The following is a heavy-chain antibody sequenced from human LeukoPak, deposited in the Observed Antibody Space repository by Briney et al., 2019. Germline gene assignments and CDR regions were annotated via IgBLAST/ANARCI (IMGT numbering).Heavy chain of an antibody. J-gene: IGHJ4*02. CDR3: ARDQGYTGEWLDY. CDR1: GNTFSNYG. Sequence: ASVKVSCKASGNTFSNYGISWVRQAPGQGLEWMGWISGFNGYTRYAQNLQGRVTMTTDTSTSTAYMELRSLISDDTAVYYCARDQGYTGEWLDYWGQGTLVTVSS. D-gene: IGHD6-19*01. V-gene: IGHV1-18*01. CDR2: ISGFNGYT.